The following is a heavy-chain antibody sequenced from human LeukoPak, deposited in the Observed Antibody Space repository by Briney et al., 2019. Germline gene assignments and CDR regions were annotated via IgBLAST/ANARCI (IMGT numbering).Heavy chain of an antibody. CDR2: IKRDGSEK. J-gene: IGHJ4*02. CDR1: GFTFSKYW. V-gene: IGHV3-7*01. CDR3: VRDFGF. Sequence: GGSLRLSCAASGFTFSKYWMTWXRQAPGKGPEWVANIKRDGSEKYYVDSVKGRXTISRDNAKNSLYLQMNSLRAEDTAVYYCVRDFGFWGQGTLVTVSS.